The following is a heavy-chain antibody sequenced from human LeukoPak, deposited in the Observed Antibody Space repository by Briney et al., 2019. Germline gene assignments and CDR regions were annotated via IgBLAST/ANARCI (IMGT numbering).Heavy chain of an antibody. Sequence: PGGSLRLSCAASGFTFGSFAMSRVRQAPGKGPEWVSGISGSGDATFYADSVKGRFTISRDNSKGTLSLQMNSLRAQDTAVYPCAKDRECHSRNRFFQSWGQGTLVSVSS. CDR1: GFTFGSFA. CDR2: ISGSGDAT. CDR3: AKDRECHSRNRFFQS. D-gene: IGHD3-10*01. V-gene: IGHV3-23*01. J-gene: IGHJ4*02.